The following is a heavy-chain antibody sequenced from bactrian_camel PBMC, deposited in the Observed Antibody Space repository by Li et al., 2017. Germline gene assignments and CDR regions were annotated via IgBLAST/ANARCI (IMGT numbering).Heavy chain of an antibody. V-gene: IGHV3S54*01. CDR1: GYTGSSNS. J-gene: IGHJ4*01. D-gene: IGHD2*01. CDR3: YTGYSDSVY. Sequence: VQLVESGGGSVQAGGSLRLSCVTSGYTGSSNSMGWFRQAPGKEREGVAAIYTGGGYRYYADSVKGRFTVSRDNAKNTVFLQMNSLRSEDTGLYYCYTGYSDSVYWGQGTQVTVS. CDR2: IYTGGGYR.